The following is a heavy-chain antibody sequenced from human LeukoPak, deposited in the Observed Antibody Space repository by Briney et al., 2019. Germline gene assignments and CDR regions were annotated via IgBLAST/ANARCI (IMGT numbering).Heavy chain of an antibody. CDR1: GGSISSYY. V-gene: IGHV4-59*08. Sequence: SETLSLTCTVSGGSISSYYWSWIRQPPGKGLEWIGYIYYSGSTNYNPSLKSRVTISVDTSKNQFSLKLSSVTVADTAVYYCARSYSSSWGYFDYWGQGTLVTVSS. J-gene: IGHJ4*02. CDR3: ARSYSSSWGYFDY. CDR2: IYYSGST. D-gene: IGHD6-13*01.